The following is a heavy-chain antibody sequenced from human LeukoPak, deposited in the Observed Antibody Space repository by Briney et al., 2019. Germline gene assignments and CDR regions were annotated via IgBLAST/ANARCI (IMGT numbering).Heavy chain of an antibody. D-gene: IGHD5-18*01. V-gene: IGHV4-34*01. CDR3: ARGGIQLWAYYFDY. CDR1: GGSFSGYY. J-gene: IGHJ4*02. CDR2: INHSGST. Sequence: SETLSLTCAVYGGSFSGYYWSWIRQPPGKGLEWIGEINHSGSTNYNPSLKSRVTISVDTSKNQFSLKLSSVTAADTAVYYCARGGIQLWAYYFDYWGQGTLVTVSS.